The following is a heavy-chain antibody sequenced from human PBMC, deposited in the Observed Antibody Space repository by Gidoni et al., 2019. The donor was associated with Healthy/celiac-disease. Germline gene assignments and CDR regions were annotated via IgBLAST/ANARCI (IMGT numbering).Heavy chain of an antibody. V-gene: IGHV5-10-1*01. CDR2: IDPSDSYN. J-gene: IGHJ6*02. CDR1: GYSFTSYW. CDR3: AGGGGSGSDSPGYYYGMDV. D-gene: IGHD3-10*01. Sequence: EVLLVQSGAVSKKRAVSVRISCKGSGYSFTSYWTSWVRQMPGKGLEWRGRIDPSDSYNNYSPSFQGHVTISADKSISTTYLQWRGLKASDTAMYYCAGGGGSGSDSPGYYYGMDVWGQGTTVTVSS.